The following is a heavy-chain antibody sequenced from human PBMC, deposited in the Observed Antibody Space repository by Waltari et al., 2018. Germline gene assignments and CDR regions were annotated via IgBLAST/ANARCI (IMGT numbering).Heavy chain of an antibody. Sequence: EVQLLQSGGGLVQPGGSLRLSCAASGFTFSSYSMSWVRQAPGRGLGGVSAISSGGETTLYADSVKGRFTISRDNSKNTLSLQVSSLRAEDTAVYYCAKRLLEPQVGAFDIWGQGTIVTVSS. CDR3: AKRLLEPQVGAFDI. J-gene: IGHJ3*02. D-gene: IGHD3-3*01. CDR2: ISSGGETT. V-gene: IGHV3-23*01. CDR1: GFTFSSYS.